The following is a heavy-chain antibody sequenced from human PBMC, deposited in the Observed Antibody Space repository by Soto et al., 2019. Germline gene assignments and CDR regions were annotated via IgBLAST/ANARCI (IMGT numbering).Heavy chain of an antibody. CDR2: IYYSGST. CDR3: ARGPGASGTYHYFFDY. J-gene: IGHJ4*02. CDR1: GGSVSSGSYY. Sequence: PSETLSLTCTVSGGSVSSGSYYWSWIRQPPGKGLEGIGDIYYSGSTNYNPSLKSRVTISVDASKNQCSLNLNSATAADTAVYYCARGPGASGTYHYFFDYWGPGTLVTVSS. D-gene: IGHD3-10*01. V-gene: IGHV4-61*01.